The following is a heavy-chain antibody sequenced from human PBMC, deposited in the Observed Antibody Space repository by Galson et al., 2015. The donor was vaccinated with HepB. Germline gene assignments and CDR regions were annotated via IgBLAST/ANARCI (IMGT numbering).Heavy chain of an antibody. Sequence: SLRLSCAASGFTFSNYGMHWVRQAPGKGLEWVAVIWYDGSNENYGDSVKGRFTISRDNSKNTLDLQMDSLRAEDTAVYYCAKESAYGSGSPQGYFDDWGQGTLVTVSS. CDR3: AKESAYGSGSPQGYFDD. CDR2: IWYDGSNE. CDR1: GFTFSNYG. D-gene: IGHD3-10*01. V-gene: IGHV3-33*06. J-gene: IGHJ4*02.